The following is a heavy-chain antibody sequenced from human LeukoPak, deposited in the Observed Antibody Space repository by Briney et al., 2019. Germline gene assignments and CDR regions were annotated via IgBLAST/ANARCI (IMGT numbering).Heavy chain of an antibody. Sequence: GGSLRLSCAASGFAFSGSAMHWVRQASGKGLEWVGRTRSKANSYATAYAASVKGRFTISRDDSKNTAYLQMNSLKTEDTAVYYCTVPMTTVTTIDYWGQGTLVTVSS. CDR3: TVPMTTVTTIDY. J-gene: IGHJ4*02. V-gene: IGHV3-73*01. CDR2: TRSKANSYAT. CDR1: GFAFSGSA. D-gene: IGHD4-17*01.